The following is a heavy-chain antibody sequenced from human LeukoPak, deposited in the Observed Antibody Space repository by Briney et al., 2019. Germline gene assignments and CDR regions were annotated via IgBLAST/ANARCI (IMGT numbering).Heavy chain of an antibody. J-gene: IGHJ4*02. CDR3: ARESYWGSSGKGFDC. CDR2: ISYDGSNK. V-gene: IGHV3-30-3*01. D-gene: IGHD7-27*01. CDR1: GFTFSSYA. Sequence: GGSLRLSCAASGFTFSSYAMHWVRQAPGKGLEWVAVISYDGSNKYYADSVKGRFTISRDNAKNSLYLQMNSLRDEDTAVYYCARESYWGSSGKGFDCWGQGTLVTVSS.